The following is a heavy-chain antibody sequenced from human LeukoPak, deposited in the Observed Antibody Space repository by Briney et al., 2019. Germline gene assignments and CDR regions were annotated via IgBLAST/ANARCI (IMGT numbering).Heavy chain of an antibody. V-gene: IGHV4-34*01. CDR2: INHSGST. D-gene: IGHD3-22*01. Sequence: SETLSLTCAVYAGSFSGYYWSWIRQPPGKGLEWIGEINHSGSTNYNPSLKSRVTISVDTSKNQFSLKLSSVTAADTAVYYCASATYYYDSSGPWDLGYYGMDVWGRGTTVTVSS. J-gene: IGHJ6*02. CDR1: AGSFSGYY. CDR3: ASATYYYDSSGPWDLGYYGMDV.